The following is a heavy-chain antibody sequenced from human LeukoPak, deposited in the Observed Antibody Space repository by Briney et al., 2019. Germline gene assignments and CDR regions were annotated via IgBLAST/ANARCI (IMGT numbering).Heavy chain of an antibody. CDR1: GFTFSSYA. CDR2: IRRKAHGGTT. J-gene: IGHJ4*02. Sequence: GGSLRLSCAASGFTFSSYAMSWVRQAPGKGLEWVSFIRRKAHGGTTEYGASVKGRFSSSRDDSKSIAYLQMNSLKSEDTAVYFCTRVTYYYDNSGYFHFDYWGQGTLVTVSS. D-gene: IGHD3-22*01. CDR3: TRVTYYYDNSGYFHFDY. V-gene: IGHV3-49*04.